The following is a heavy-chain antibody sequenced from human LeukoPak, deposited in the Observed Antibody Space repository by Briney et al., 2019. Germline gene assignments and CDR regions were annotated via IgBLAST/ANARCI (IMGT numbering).Heavy chain of an antibody. CDR1: GYTLTELS. D-gene: IGHD5-18*01. Sequence: GASVKVSCKVSGYTLTELSMHWVRQAPGKGLEWMGGFDPEDGETIYAQKFQGRVTMTEDTSTDTAYMELSSLRSEDTAVYYCVTKCGYSGSIYYYYGMDVWGQGTTVTVSS. CDR3: VTKCGYSGSIYYYYGMDV. J-gene: IGHJ6*02. CDR2: FDPEDGET. V-gene: IGHV1-24*01.